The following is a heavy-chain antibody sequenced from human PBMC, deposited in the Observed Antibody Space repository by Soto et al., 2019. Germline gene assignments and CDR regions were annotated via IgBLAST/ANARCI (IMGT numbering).Heavy chain of an antibody. D-gene: IGHD2-15*01. CDR2: IIPIFGTA. V-gene: IGHV1-69*06. CDR3: ARDLYCSGGSCPT. J-gene: IGHJ5*02. Sequence: SVKGSCRASGGTFSSYAISWGRQAPGQGLEWMGGIIPIFGTANYAQKFQGRVTITADKSTSTAYMELSSLRSEDTAVYYCARDLYCSGGSCPTSGQGTLVTVSS. CDR1: GGTFSSYA.